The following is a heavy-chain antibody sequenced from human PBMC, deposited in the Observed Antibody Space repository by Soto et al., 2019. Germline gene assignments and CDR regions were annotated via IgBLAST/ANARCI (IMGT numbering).Heavy chain of an antibody. V-gene: IGHV4-59*01. CDR1: GGYISTYY. CDR2: IHSSGSS. CDR3: AGSYGNSWYGY. D-gene: IGHD6-13*01. J-gene: IGHJ4*02. Sequence: SETLSLTCTVSGGYISTYYWSWIRQPPGKGLEWIGYIHSSGSSHYNPSLKSRVTISVDTSNNQFSLKLSSVTAADTAMYYCAGSYGNSWYGYWGQGTLVTVSS.